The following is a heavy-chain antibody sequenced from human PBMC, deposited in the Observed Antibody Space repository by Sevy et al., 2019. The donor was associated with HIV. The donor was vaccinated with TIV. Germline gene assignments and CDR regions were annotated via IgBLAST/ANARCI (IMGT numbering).Heavy chain of an antibody. D-gene: IGHD7-27*01. Sequence: SETLSLTCAVSRYSISSGYWWDWFRRPPEKGLEWIGAIHYSGSTQYNPSLKSRVTISADTSKNHFSLRLSSMTAADTAVYYCASHDWGREDYWGQGTLVTVSS. CDR3: ASHDWGREDY. J-gene: IGHJ4*02. CDR1: RYSISSGYW. CDR2: IHYSGST. V-gene: IGHV4-38-2*01.